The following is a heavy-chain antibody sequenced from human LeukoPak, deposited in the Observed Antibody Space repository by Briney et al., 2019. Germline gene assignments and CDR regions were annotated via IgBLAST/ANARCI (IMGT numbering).Heavy chain of an antibody. D-gene: IGHD3-10*01. Sequence: SETLSLTCPVTRRYVRCSNWCNWVRQPPGKGLEWIGEIHHSGSTNYNPSLKSRVTMSVDKSKNQFSLKLSSVTAADTAVYYSTLTDAVRRDPRCSNWFDPWGQGTLVTVSS. J-gene: IGHJ5*02. CDR3: TLTDAVRRDPRCSNWFDP. CDR1: RRYVRCSNW. CDR2: IHHSGST. V-gene: IGHV4-4*02.